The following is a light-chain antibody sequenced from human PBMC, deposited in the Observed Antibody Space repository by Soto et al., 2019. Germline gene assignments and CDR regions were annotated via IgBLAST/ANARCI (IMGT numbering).Light chain of an antibody. J-gene: IGKJ1*01. V-gene: IGKV4-1*01. CDR1: QSLLSNSNKKNY. Sequence: DIVVTQSPDSLTVSLGERATINCKSSQSLLSNSNKKNYLAWYQQKPGQPPKLLIYWASTRESRVPARFTGSGSGTDFTITISRLQAEDVAVYFCQQYYTGRTFGQGTRVEIK. CDR3: QQYYTGRT. CDR2: WAS.